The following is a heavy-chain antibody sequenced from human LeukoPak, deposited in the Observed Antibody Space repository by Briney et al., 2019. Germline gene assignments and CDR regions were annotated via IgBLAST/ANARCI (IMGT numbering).Heavy chain of an antibody. D-gene: IGHD2-15*01. J-gene: IGHJ4*02. CDR1: GGSFSGYY. CDR2: INHSGST. CDR3: AALAGYCSGGSCYRGRVLKDY. V-gene: IGHV4-34*01. Sequence: SETLSLTCAVYGGSFSGYYWSWIRQPPGKGPEWIGEINHSGSTNYNPSLKSRVTISVGTSKNQFSLKLSSVTAADTAVYYCAALAGYCSGGSCYRGRVLKDYWGQGTLVTVSS.